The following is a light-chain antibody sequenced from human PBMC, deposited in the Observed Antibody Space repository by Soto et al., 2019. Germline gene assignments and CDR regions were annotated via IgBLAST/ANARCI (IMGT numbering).Light chain of an antibody. J-gene: IGLJ1*01. CDR3: SSYTSSSTYV. CDR1: GSDIGTYNR. CDR2: DVS. Sequence: QSVLTQPPSVSGSPGQSVAISCTGTGSDIGTYNRVSWYQQPPGTAPKLMIYDVSDRPSGVPDRFSGSKSGNTASLTISGLQAEDEAGYYCSSYTSSSTYVFGTGTQLTVL. V-gene: IGLV2-18*02.